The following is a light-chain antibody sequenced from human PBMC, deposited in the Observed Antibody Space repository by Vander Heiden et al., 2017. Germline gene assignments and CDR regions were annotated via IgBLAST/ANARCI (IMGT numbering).Light chain of an antibody. V-gene: IGKV1-39*01. Sequence: DIQMTQSPSSLSASVGDRVTITCRASQSISSYLNWYQQKPGKAPKLLIYAASSLQSGVPSRFRGSGPGTDFTLTISRLQPAAFAPYYCQLSDSTPLTFGGGTKVEIK. CDR3: QLSDSTPLT. CDR1: QSISSY. J-gene: IGKJ4*01. CDR2: AAS.